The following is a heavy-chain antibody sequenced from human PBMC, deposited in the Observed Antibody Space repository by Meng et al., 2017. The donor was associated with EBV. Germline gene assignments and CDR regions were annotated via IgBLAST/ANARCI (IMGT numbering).Heavy chain of an antibody. D-gene: IGHD4-11*01. Sequence: QVQLQESGPGRVKPSEXLALTCTXSGGSVNNESYYWGWIRQPPGKGLEYIGYIYYTGSTNYNSSLKSRVTISLDKSKNQFSLKLTSLTAADTAIYYCARGDYTNYPRWFDPWGQGTLVTVSS. V-gene: IGHV4-61*01. CDR2: IYYTGST. CDR1: GGSVNNESYY. CDR3: ARGDYTNYPRWFDP. J-gene: IGHJ5*02.